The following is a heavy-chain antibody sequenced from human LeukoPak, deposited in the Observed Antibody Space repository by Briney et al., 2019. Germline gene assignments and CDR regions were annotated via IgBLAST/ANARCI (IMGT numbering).Heavy chain of an antibody. CDR2: INHSGST. CDR3: ARVRRRAATALRRRGWFGP. CDR1: GGSFSGYY. J-gene: IGHJ5*02. V-gene: IGHV4-34*01. Sequence: PSETLSLTCAVYGGSFSGYYWSWIRQPPGKGLEWIGEINHSGSTNYNPSLKSRVTISVDTSKNQFSLKLSSVTAAGTAVYYCARVRRRAATALRRRGWFGPWGQGTLVTVSS. D-gene: IGHD2-15*01.